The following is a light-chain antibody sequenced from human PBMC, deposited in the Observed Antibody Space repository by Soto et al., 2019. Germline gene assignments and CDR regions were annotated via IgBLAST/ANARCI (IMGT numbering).Light chain of an antibody. J-gene: IGKJ2*01. V-gene: IGKV1-39*01. CDR1: QNIRTY. CDR3: QQTYSVLPYT. CDR2: AAS. Sequence: DIQMTQSPSSLSASIGDRVTITCRASQNIRTYLNWYQQKPGKAPDLLVFAASNLQTGFPSRFSGGGSGTDFTLTISSLQPEDFATYYCQQTYSVLPYTFGQGTKLEIK.